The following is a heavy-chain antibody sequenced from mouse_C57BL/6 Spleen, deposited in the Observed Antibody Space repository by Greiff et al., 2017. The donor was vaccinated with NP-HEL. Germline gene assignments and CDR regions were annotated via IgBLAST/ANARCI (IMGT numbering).Heavy chain of an antibody. CDR2: ISSGSSTI. J-gene: IGHJ2*01. CDR3: ARKLRRDYYFDY. V-gene: IGHV5-17*01. D-gene: IGHD1-1*01. CDR1: GFTFSDYG. Sequence: EVKLMESGGGLVKPGGSLKLSCAASGFTFSDYGMHWVRQAPEKGLEWVAYISSGSSTIYYADTVKGRFTLSRDNAKNTLFLQMTSLRSEDTAMDYGARKLRRDYYFDYWGQGTTLTV.